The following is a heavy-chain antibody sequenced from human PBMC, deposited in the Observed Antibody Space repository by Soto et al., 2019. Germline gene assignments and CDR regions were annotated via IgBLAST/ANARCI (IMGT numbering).Heavy chain of an antibody. V-gene: IGHV3-48*01. J-gene: IGHJ5*02. CDR2: ISSSSSTI. Sequence: VQLVXXGGGXXXXXGXLXXXXAAXGFTFSSYDMNWVRQAPGKGLEWVSYISSSSSTIYYADSVKGRFTISRDNAKNSLYLQMNSLRAEDTAVYYCAGHGGQWLNWFDPWGQGILVTVSS. CDR1: GFTFSSYD. CDR3: AGHGGQWLNWFDP. D-gene: IGHD6-19*01.